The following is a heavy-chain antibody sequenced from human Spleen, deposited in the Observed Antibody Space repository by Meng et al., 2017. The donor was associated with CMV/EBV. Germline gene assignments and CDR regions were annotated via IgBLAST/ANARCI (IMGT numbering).Heavy chain of an antibody. CDR1: GGSITSGDYY. Sequence: SETLSLTCTVSGGSITSGDYYWSWIRQPPGKGLEWIGYIYYSGSTNYNPSLKSRVTISVDTSKNQFSLKLSSVTAADTAVYYCVRERREYSSSSSCAFDIWGQGTMVTVSS. CDR2: IYYSGST. J-gene: IGHJ3*02. CDR3: VRERREYSSSSSCAFDI. D-gene: IGHD6-6*01. V-gene: IGHV4-61*08.